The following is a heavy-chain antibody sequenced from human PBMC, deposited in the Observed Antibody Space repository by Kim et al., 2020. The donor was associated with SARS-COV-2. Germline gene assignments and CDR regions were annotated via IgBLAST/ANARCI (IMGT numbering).Heavy chain of an antibody. Sequence: ASVKVSCKASGYTFTDYYMHWVRQAPGQGLEWVGRINPNSGGTEYAPKFQGRVSVTRDTSISTTYMELSRLRSDDTAVYYCARNYGDLDVWGQGTLVTVSS. V-gene: IGHV1-2*06. CDR1: GYTFTDYY. CDR3: ARNYGDLDV. J-gene: IGHJ4*02. D-gene: IGHD4-17*01. CDR2: INPNSGGT.